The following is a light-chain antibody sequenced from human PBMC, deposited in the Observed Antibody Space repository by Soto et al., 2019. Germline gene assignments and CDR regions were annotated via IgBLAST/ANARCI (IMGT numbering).Light chain of an antibody. CDR2: DAS. J-gene: IGKJ5*01. CDR3: QQYSHLST. V-gene: IGKV1-33*01. CDR1: QDISNY. Sequence: DIQMTQSPSSLSASVGDRVTITCQASQDISNYLNWYQQKLGKAPKLLIYDASNLETGVPSRFSGRGSGTDFTFTISSLQHEDIATYYCQQYSHLSTFGQGTRLDIK.